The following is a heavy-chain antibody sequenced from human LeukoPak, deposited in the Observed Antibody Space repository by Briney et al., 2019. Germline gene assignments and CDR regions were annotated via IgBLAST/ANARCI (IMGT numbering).Heavy chain of an antibody. V-gene: IGHV3-74*01. D-gene: IGHD5-18*01. CDR2: INSAGSST. J-gene: IGHJ4*02. Sequence: GGSLRLSCAASGFTFSRYWMPCGREAPRKGRVGVTGINSAGSSTAYTESVKGRFTISRDNAKNTLSLEMNSLRAGDTAVYFCASSGYSYGDFDYWGQGTLVTVSS. CDR3: ASSGYSYGDFDY. CDR1: GFTFSRYW.